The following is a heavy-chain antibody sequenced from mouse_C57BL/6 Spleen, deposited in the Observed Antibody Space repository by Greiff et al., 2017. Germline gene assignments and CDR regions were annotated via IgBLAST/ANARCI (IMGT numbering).Heavy chain of an antibody. CDR3: AREGMMVTLYYFDY. D-gene: IGHD2-3*01. CDR2: INPGSGGT. J-gene: IGHJ2*01. Sequence: QVQLKESGAELVRPGTSVKVSCKASGYAFTNYLIEWVKQRPGQGLEWIGVINPGSGGTNYNEKFKGKATLTADKSSSTAYMQLSSLTSEDSAVYFCAREGMMVTLYYFDYWGQGTTRTVSS. V-gene: IGHV1-54*01. CDR1: GYAFTNYL.